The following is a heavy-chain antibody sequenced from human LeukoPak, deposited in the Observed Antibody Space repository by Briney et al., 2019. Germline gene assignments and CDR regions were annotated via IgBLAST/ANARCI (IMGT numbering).Heavy chain of an antibody. CDR1: GYTFTSYD. CDR3: ARGTYYDFWSGYYFDY. D-gene: IGHD3-3*01. V-gene: IGHV1-8*01. CDR2: MNPNSGNT. J-gene: IGHJ4*02. Sequence: ASVKVSCKASGYTFTSYDINWVRQATGQGLEWMGWMNPNSGNTGYAQKFQGRVTITADKSTSTAYMELSSLRSEDTAVYYCARGTYYDFWSGYYFDYWGQGTLVTVSS.